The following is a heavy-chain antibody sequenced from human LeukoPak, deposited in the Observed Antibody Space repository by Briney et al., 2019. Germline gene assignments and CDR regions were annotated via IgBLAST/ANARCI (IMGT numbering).Heavy chain of an antibody. J-gene: IGHJ1*01. CDR2: INPNSGGT. V-gene: IGHV1-2*06. CDR1: GYTFTGYY. CDR3: ARVGRSYYYDSSGDQH. Sequence: GASVKVSCKASGYTFTGYYMHWARQAPGQELEWMGRINPNSGGTNYAQKFQGRVTMTRDTSISTAYMELSRLRSDDTAVYYCARVGRSYYYDSSGDQHWGQGTLVTVSS. D-gene: IGHD3-22*01.